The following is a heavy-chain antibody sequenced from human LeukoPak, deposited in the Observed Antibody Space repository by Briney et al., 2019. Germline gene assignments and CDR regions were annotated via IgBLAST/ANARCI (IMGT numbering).Heavy chain of an antibody. J-gene: IGHJ3*02. CDR2: INHSGST. D-gene: IGHD6-13*01. V-gene: IGHV4-34*01. CDR1: GGSFSGYY. CDR3: AVTFIAAAGDDAFDI. Sequence: SETLSLTCAVYGGSFSGYYWSWIRQPPGKGLEWIGEINHSGSTNYNPSLKSRVTISVDTSKNQFSLKLSSVTAADTAVYYCAVTFIAAAGDDAFDIWGQGTMVTVSS.